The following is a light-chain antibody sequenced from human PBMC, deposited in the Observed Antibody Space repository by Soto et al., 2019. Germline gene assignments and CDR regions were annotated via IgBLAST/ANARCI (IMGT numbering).Light chain of an antibody. CDR2: NTN. Sequence: QSVLTQPPSASGTPGQRFTIFCSGNNANVGGHDVSWYQQRPGTAPKVLIYNTNQRPSGVPDRFSGSRSGTSAYLVISGLQSEDEADYYCAVWDDGRSGVLFGGGTKVTVL. CDR1: NANVGGHD. V-gene: IGLV1-44*01. J-gene: IGLJ2*01. CDR3: AVWDDGRSGVL.